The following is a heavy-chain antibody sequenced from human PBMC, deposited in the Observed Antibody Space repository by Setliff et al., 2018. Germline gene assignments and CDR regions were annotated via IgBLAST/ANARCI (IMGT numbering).Heavy chain of an antibody. CDR3: ARERGFAGYYGSWTHQSFGL. CDR1: GGSISDSS. J-gene: IGHJ1*01. Sequence: PSETLSLTCTVSGGSISDSSWSWIRQPPGKGLEWIGCISSIGNTYYNPSLGSRLTISADTSNNQFSLNLISVTAADTAVYYCARERGFAGYYGSWTHQSFGLWGQGSLVTVSS. V-gene: IGHV4-4*08. CDR2: ISSIGNT. D-gene: IGHD3-10*01.